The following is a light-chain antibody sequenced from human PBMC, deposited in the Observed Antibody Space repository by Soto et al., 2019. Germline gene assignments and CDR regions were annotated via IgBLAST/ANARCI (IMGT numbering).Light chain of an antibody. CDR2: DNN. J-gene: IGLJ1*01. CDR1: SSDVGSYNS. CDR3: SSLAASSTRV. Sequence: QSALTQPASVSGSPGQSITISCTGTSSDVGSYNSVSWYQQHPGKAPKLMISDNNRRPSGVSDRFSGSKSANTASLTISGLQVDDEADYFCSSLAASSTRVFGTGTKLTVL. V-gene: IGLV2-14*03.